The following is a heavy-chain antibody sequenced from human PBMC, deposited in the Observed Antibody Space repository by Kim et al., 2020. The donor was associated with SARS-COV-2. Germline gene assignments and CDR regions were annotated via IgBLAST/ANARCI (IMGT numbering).Heavy chain of an antibody. Sequence: IDHAATVRRRLTISSANEQISLYLQMNSLRAEDTAVYYCARGPNYSPFDYWGQGTLVTVSS. J-gene: IGHJ4*02. D-gene: IGHD4-4*01. CDR2: I. V-gene: IGHV3-48*03. CDR3: ARGPNYSPFDY.